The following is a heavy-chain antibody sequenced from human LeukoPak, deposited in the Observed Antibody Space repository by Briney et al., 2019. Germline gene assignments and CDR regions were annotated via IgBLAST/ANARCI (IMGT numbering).Heavy chain of an antibody. Sequence: GGSLRPSCAASGFTFSSYSMNWVRQAPGKGLEWVSYISSSSSTIYYADSVKGRFTISRDNAKNSLYLQMNSLRAEDTAVYYCAKDLRATLRFLEWLADYWGQGTLVTVSS. CDR1: GFTFSSYS. J-gene: IGHJ4*02. D-gene: IGHD3-3*01. V-gene: IGHV3-48*01. CDR2: ISSSSSTI. CDR3: AKDLRATLRFLEWLADY.